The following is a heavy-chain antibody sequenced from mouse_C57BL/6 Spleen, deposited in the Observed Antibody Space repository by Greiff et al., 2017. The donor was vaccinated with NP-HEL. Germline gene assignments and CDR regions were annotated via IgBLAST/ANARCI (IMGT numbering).Heavy chain of an antibody. V-gene: IGHV1-47*01. Sequence: QVQLKQSGAELVKPGASVKMSCKASGYTFTTYPIEWMKQNPGKSLEWIGNFHPYNDDTKYNEKFKGKATLTVEKSSSTVYLELSRLTSDDSAVYYCARGGARGYDGFAYWGQGTLVTVSA. CDR1: GYTFTTYP. CDR3: ARGGARGYDGFAY. CDR2: FHPYNDDT. D-gene: IGHD2-2*01. J-gene: IGHJ3*01.